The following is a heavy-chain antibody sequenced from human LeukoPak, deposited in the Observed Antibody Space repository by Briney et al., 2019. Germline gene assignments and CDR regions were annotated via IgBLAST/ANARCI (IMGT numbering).Heavy chain of an antibody. J-gene: IGHJ4*02. CDR1: GYTFTTYY. CDR2: INPTGGST. D-gene: IGHD6-13*01. Sequence: ASVKVSCKASGYTFTTYYIHWVRQAPGQGLAWMGIINPTGGSTTYAQKFQGRVTMTRDTSTSTVFMEVNSLRSEDTAVYYCALYSSTWYWGQGTLVTVSS. CDR3: ALYSSTWY. V-gene: IGHV1-46*01.